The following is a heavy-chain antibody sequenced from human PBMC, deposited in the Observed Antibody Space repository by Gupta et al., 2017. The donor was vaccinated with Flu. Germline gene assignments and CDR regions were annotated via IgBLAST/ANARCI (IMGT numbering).Heavy chain of an antibody. CDR3: ARGECSSTSCAGGNYYYYGMDV. Sequence: EVQLVESGGGLVKPGGSLRPSCAASGFTFSSYSMNWVRQAPGKGLEWVSSISSSSSYIYYADSVKGRFTISRDNAKNSLYLQMNSLRAEDTAVYYCARGECSSTSCAGGNYYYYGMDVWGQGTTVTVSS. D-gene: IGHD2-2*01. CDR1: GFTFSSYS. V-gene: IGHV3-21*01. CDR2: ISSSSSYI. J-gene: IGHJ6*02.